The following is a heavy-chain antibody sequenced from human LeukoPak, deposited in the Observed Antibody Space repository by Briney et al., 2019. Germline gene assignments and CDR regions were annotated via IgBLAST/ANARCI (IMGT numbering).Heavy chain of an antibody. CDR1: GFTFSDYY. V-gene: IGHV3-11*01. J-gene: IGHJ4*02. CDR2: ISSSSDTI. Sequence: GGSLRLSCAASGFTFSDYYMSWIRQTPGKGLEWVSYISSSSDTIYYADSVKGRFTISRDNAKNSLYLQMNSLRAEDTAVYYCASVLWFGGIFFDYWGQGTLVTVSS. CDR3: ASVLWFGGIFFDY. D-gene: IGHD3-10*01.